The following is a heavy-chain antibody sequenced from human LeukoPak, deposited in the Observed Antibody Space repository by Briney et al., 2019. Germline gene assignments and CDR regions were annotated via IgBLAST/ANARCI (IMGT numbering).Heavy chain of an antibody. CDR3: ARNDFGSGWLGDN. CDR1: GVTFSSYA. Sequence: PGGSPRLSCAASGVTFSSYAMSWVRQAPGKGLEWVSTIGGVGGGTYYADSVKGRFTISRDTSKNTLFLQMNSLRAEDTAVYYCARNDFGSGWLGDNWGQGTLVTVFS. J-gene: IGHJ4*02. CDR2: IGGVGGGT. V-gene: IGHV3-23*01. D-gene: IGHD6-19*01.